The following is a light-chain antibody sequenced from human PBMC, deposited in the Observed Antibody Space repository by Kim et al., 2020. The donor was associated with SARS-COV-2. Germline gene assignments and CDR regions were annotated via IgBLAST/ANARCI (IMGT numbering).Light chain of an antibody. CDR3: QQYNDWPPVT. CDR2: GAS. CDR1: QSVKTN. Sequence: PGDRATLSCRASQSVKTNLAWYQQKPGQAPRLLMSGASTRATGVPARFSGSGSGTEFTLTISSLQSEDIAVYYCQQYNDWPPVTFGQGTRLEIK. J-gene: IGKJ5*01. V-gene: IGKV3-15*01.